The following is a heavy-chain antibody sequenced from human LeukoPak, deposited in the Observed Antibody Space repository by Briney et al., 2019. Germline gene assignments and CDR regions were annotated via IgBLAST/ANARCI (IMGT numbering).Heavy chain of an antibody. CDR3: ARHKASGSGSYYRRNYFDY. V-gene: IGHV3-21*01. CDR1: GFTFSSYN. D-gene: IGHD3-10*01. Sequence: GGSLRLSCAASGFTFSSYNMNWVRQAPGKGLEWVSSISSSSSYIYYADSVRGRFTISRDNAKNSLYLQMNSLRAEDTAVYYCARHKASGSGSYYRRNYFDYWGQGTLVTVSS. J-gene: IGHJ4*02. CDR2: ISSSSSYI.